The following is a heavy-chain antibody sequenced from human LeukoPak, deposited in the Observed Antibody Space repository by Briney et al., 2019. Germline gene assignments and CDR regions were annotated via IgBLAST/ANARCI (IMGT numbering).Heavy chain of an antibody. CDR3: ATDRNYYYYGMDV. CDR2: INPSDGST. Sequence: ASVKVSCKASGYIFTTYYMHWVRQAPGQGLEWMGVINPSDGSTNYAQRFQGRVTFTSDTSATVVYMDLSSLRSEDTAVYYCATDRNYYYYGMDVWGQGTTVTVSS. J-gene: IGHJ6*02. V-gene: IGHV1-46*01. CDR1: GYIFTTYY.